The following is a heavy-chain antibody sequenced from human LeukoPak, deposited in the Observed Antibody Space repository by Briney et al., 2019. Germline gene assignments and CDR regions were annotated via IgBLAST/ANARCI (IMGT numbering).Heavy chain of an antibody. CDR2: ISPGGSDE. D-gene: IGHD2-2*01. V-gene: IGHV3-7*01. Sequence: GGSLRLSCEASGFTFNTHWMNWVRQTPGKGLEWMANISPGGSDEFYVDSVKGRFTISRDNAKNSVYLQVNNLRAEDTGVYYCSGRSGFSSIYWGQGILVTVSS. CDR1: GFTFNTHW. CDR3: SGRSGFSSIY. J-gene: IGHJ4*02.